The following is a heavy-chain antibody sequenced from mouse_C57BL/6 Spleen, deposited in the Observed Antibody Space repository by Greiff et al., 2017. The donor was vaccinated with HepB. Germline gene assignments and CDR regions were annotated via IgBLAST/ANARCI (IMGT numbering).Heavy chain of an antibody. Sequence: EVQRVESGGGLVKPGGSLKLSCAASGFTFSDYGMHWVRQAPEKGLEWVAYISSGSSTIYYADTVKGRFTISRDNAKNTLFLQMTSLRSEDTAMYYCARSHYYGSPLDYWGQGTTLTVSS. CDR2: ISSGSSTI. CDR1: GFTFSDYG. CDR3: ARSHYYGSPLDY. V-gene: IGHV5-17*01. J-gene: IGHJ2*01. D-gene: IGHD1-1*01.